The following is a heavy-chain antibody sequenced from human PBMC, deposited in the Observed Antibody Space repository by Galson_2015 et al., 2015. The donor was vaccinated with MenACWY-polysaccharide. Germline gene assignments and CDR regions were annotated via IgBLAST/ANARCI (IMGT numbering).Heavy chain of an antibody. CDR2: IRYDGSNK. Sequence: SLRLSCAASGFTFSSYGMHWVRQAPGKGLEWVAFIRYDGSNKYYADSVKGRFTISRDNSKNTLYLQMNSLRAEDTAVYYCAKDAYSSGWYFDYWGQGTLVTVSS. CDR1: GFTFSSYG. J-gene: IGHJ4*02. V-gene: IGHV3-30*02. D-gene: IGHD6-19*01. CDR3: AKDAYSSGWYFDY.